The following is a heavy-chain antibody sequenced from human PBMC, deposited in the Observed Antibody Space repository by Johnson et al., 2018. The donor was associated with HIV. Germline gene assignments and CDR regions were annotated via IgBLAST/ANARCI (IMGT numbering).Heavy chain of an antibody. Sequence: EVQLVESGGGLVQPGGSLRLSCGASGFSVSNTYMNWVRQAPGKGLEWVSIIYSVGNTYYADSVRGRFTISRDNSKNILYLKISSLRAADTSISYCARDGESQQLPLGDALDVGGQGTMVTVSS. CDR3: ARDGESQQLPLGDALDV. CDR1: GFSVSNTY. D-gene: IGHD6-13*01. V-gene: IGHV3-66*01. J-gene: IGHJ3*01. CDR2: IYSVGNT.